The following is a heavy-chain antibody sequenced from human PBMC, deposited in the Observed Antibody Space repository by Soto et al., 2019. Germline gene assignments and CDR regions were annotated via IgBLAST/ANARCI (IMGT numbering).Heavy chain of an antibody. D-gene: IGHD6-13*01. V-gene: IGHV1-69*13. J-gene: IGHJ6*02. CDR3: ARVGIAAADYYYYYGMDV. CDR2: IIPIFGTA. Sequence: SVKVSCKASGGTFSSYAISWVRQAPGQGLEWMGGIIPIFGTANYAQKFQGRVTITADESTSTAYMELSSLRSEDTAVYYCARVGIAAADYYYYYGMDVWGQGTTVT. CDR1: GGTFSSYA.